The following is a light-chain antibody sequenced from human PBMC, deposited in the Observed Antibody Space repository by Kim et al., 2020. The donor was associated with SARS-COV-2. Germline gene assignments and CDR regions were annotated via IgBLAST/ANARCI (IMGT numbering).Light chain of an antibody. CDR3: QSYDSSLSGYV. Sequence: RVTISCTGSSSNIGAGYDVHWYQQLPGTAPKLLIYGNSNRPSGVPDRFSGSKSVTSASLAITGLQAEDEADYYCQSYDSSLSGYVFGTGTKVTVL. CDR1: SSNIGAGYD. J-gene: IGLJ1*01. V-gene: IGLV1-40*01. CDR2: GNS.